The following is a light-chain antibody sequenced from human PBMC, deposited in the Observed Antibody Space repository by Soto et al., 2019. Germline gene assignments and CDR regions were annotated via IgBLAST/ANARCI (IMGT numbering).Light chain of an antibody. CDR1: QSVSSN. V-gene: IGKV3-15*01. CDR2: GAS. Sequence: EILMTQSPATLSVSPGERASLSCRASQSVSSNLAWYQQKPGQAPRLLIYGASTRATGIPGRFSGSGSGTEFTLTISSLQSEDSAVYYCQQYDNWPPITFGQGTRLEIK. CDR3: QQYDNWPPIT. J-gene: IGKJ5*01.